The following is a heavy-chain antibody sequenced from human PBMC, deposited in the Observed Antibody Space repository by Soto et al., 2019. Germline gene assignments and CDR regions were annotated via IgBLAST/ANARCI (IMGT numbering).Heavy chain of an antibody. D-gene: IGHD3-9*01. CDR1: GYTFTSYG. V-gene: IGHV1-18*01. CDR3: ARGGVVGYFDWLSYNWFDP. J-gene: IGHJ5*02. CDR2: ISAYNGNT. Sequence: ASVKVSCKASGYTFTSYGISWVRQAPGQGLEWMGWISAYNGNTNYAQKLQGRVTMTTDTSTSTAYMELRSLRSDDTAVYYCARGGVVGYFDWLSYNWFDPWGQGTLVTVSS.